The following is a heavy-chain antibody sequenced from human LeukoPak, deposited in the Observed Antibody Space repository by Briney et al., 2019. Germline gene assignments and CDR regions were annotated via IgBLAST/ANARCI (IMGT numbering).Heavy chain of an antibody. CDR1: GGSFSGYY. J-gene: IGHJ4*02. CDR2: INHSGST. V-gene: IGHV4-34*01. Sequence: TPSETLSLTCAVYGGSFSGYYWSWIRQPPGKGLEWIGEINHSGSTNYNPSLKSRVTISVDTSKNQFSLKLSSVTAADTAVYYCARSRGGYYGSGTQSDYWGQGTLVTVSS. CDR3: ARSRGGYYGSGTQSDY. D-gene: IGHD3-10*01.